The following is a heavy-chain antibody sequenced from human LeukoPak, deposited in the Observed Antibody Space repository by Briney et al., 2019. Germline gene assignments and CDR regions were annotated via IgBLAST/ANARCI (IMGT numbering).Heavy chain of an antibody. V-gene: IGHV3-23*01. CDR1: KFTFSQSA. Sequence: GGSLRLSCAASKFTFSQSAMSWLRRAPGKGREWVSSISGSGYSTNYADSVKGRFTISRDNSNNTISLQLNSLRAEDTAVYFCAKCILIEDGKIYFQDWGQGTLVTVSS. CDR2: ISGSGYST. J-gene: IGHJ1*01. D-gene: IGHD2-8*01. CDR3: AKCILIEDGKIYFQD.